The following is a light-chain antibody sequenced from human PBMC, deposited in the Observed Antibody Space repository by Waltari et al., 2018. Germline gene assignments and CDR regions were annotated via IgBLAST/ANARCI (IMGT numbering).Light chain of an antibody. CDR3: QQYDNWLGT. Sequence: EIVMTQSPATLSVFPWERAPLSCRASQSIRSNLAWYQHKPGQAPRPLIYGASTRATGIPARFSGSGSGTEFTLTISSLQSEDFAVYFCQQYDNWLGTFGQGTKVEI. V-gene: IGKV3-15*01. J-gene: IGKJ1*01. CDR1: QSIRSN. CDR2: GAS.